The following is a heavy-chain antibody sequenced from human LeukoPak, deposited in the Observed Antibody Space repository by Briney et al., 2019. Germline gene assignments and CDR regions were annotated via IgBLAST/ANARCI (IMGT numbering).Heavy chain of an antibody. CDR1: GFTFSSYA. Sequence: GGSLRLSRAASGFTFSSYAMSGVRQAPGKGLEWVSAISGSGGSTYYADSVKGRFTISRDNSKNTLYLQMNSLRAEDTAVYYCAKDGGCSSSWYGNLYYFDYWGQGTLVTVSS. CDR3: AKDGGCSSSWYGNLYYFDY. D-gene: IGHD6-13*01. V-gene: IGHV3-23*01. CDR2: ISGSGGST. J-gene: IGHJ4*02.